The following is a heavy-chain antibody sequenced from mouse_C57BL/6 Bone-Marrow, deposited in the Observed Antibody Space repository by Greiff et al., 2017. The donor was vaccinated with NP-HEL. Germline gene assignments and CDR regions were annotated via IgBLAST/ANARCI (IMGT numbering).Heavy chain of an antibody. D-gene: IGHD2-2*01. Sequence: QVQLQQPGAELVKPGASVKLSCKASGYTFTSYWMHWVKQRPGRGLEWIGRIDPNSGGTKYNEKFKSKATLTVDKHSSTASMQLSSLTSEDSAVYYCTSRQLWLRRAWYGYWGQGTRVTVSA. V-gene: IGHV1-72*01. J-gene: IGHJ3*01. CDR3: TSRQLWLRRAWYGY. CDR1: GYTFTSYW. CDR2: IDPNSGGT.